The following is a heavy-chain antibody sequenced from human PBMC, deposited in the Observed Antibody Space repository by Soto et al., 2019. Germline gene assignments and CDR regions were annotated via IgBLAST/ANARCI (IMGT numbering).Heavy chain of an antibody. J-gene: IGHJ4*02. CDR3: ARNNYYDSSGSMSY. D-gene: IGHD3-22*01. CDR1: GNRFTSYW. Sequence: PXDSLKVSWQCSGNRFTSYWSSLVLQMPGKGLEWMGRIDPSDSYTNYSPSFQGHVTISADKSISTAYLQWSSLKASDTAMYYCARNNYYDSSGSMSYWGQGTLVTVSS. CDR2: IDPSDSYT. V-gene: IGHV5-10-1*01.